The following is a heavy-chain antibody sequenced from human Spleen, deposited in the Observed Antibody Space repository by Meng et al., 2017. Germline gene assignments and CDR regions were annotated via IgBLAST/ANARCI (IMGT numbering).Heavy chain of an antibody. Sequence: QGQVVQSGAEGKKPGASVKVSCKPSGYNFPDYYIHWGRRAPGQGLEWMGRINPKSGDTHYAQRFQGRVTMTGDTSISTAYMELSGLRSDDTAMYYCARDEDISAAGKLFGDYWGQGTLVTVSS. CDR3: ARDEDISAAGKLFGDY. J-gene: IGHJ4*02. D-gene: IGHD6-13*01. CDR1: GYNFPDYY. CDR2: INPKSGDT. V-gene: IGHV1-2*06.